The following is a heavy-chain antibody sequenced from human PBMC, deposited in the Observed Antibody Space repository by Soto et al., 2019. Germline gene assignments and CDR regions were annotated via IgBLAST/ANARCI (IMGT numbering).Heavy chain of an antibody. CDR2: ISYDGSNK. J-gene: IGHJ5*02. CDR1: GFTFSSYG. CDR3: AKGGPWFDP. V-gene: IGHV3-30*18. Sequence: LRLSCAASGFTFSSYGMHWVRQAPGKGLEWVAVISYDGSNKYYADSVKGRFTISRDNSKNTLYLQMNSLRAEDTAVYYCAKGGPWFDPWGQGTLVTVS. D-gene: IGHD3-16*01.